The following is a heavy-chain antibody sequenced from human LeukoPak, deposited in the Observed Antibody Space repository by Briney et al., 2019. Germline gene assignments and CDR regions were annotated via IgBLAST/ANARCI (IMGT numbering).Heavy chain of an antibody. CDR1: GGTFSSYA. CDR3: AGSQSSSSTSLTRYYYYYYYMDV. CDR2: IIPIFGTA. V-gene: IGHV1-69*01. J-gene: IGHJ6*03. Sequence: SVKVSCKASGGTFSSYAISWVRQAPGQGLEWMGVIIPIFGTANYAQKFQGRVTITADESTSTAYMELSSLRSEDTAVYYCAGSQSSSSTSLTRYYYYYYYMDVWGKGTTVTVSS. D-gene: IGHD2-2*01.